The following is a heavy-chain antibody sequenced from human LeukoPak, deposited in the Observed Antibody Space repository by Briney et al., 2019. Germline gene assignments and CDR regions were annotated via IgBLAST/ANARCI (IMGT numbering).Heavy chain of an antibody. CDR2: ISYDGSNK. V-gene: IGHV3-30-3*01. Sequence: GGSLRLSCAASGFTFSSYAMHWVRQAPGKGLEWVAVISYDGSNKYYADSVKGRFTISRDNSKNTLYLQMNSLRAEDTAVYYCAKDLARYSSSWGKFDYWGQGTLVTVSS. D-gene: IGHD6-13*01. J-gene: IGHJ4*02. CDR1: GFTFSSYA. CDR3: AKDLARYSSSWGKFDY.